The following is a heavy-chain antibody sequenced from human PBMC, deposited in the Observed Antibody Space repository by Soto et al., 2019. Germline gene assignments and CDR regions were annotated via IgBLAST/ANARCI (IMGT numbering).Heavy chain of an antibody. D-gene: IGHD2-2*01. CDR1: GGSFSSYY. J-gene: IGHJ6*03. CDR2: IYYSGST. CDR3: AGSDCSGTNCYYLDYYYMDV. Sequence: QVQLQESGPGLVRPSETLSLTCTVSGGSFSSYYWTWIRQSPGKGLEWIGYIYYSGSTDYNPSLRGRLAISIDTSKHQFSLRLNSMTAADTAVYYCAGSDCSGTNCYYLDYYYMDVWGKGTTVTVSS. V-gene: IGHV4-59*08.